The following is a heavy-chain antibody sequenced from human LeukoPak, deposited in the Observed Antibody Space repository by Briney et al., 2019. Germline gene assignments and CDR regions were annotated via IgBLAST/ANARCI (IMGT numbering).Heavy chain of an antibody. D-gene: IGHD2-21*02. J-gene: IGHJ6*03. CDR3: ARGAKDIVVVTGYYMDV. Sequence: GGSLRLSCAASGFTFSSYSMNWVRQAPGKGLEWGSSISSSSSYIYYADSVKGRFTISRDNAKNSLYLQMNSLRAEDTAVYYCARGAKDIVVVTGYYMDVWGKGTTVTVSS. V-gene: IGHV3-21*01. CDR2: ISSSSSYI. CDR1: GFTFSSYS.